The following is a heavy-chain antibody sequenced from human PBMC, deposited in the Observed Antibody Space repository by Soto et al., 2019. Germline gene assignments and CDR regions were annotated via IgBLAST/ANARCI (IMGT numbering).Heavy chain of an antibody. CDR1: GASISGYY. J-gene: IGHJ5*02. D-gene: IGHD1-1*01. CDR2: IYATGTT. Sequence: SETLSLTCTVSGASISGYYWSWIRKSAGKGLEWIGRIYATGTTDYNPSLKSRVMMSVDTSKKQFSLKLRSVTAADTAVYYCVRDGTKTLRDWFDPWGQG. CDR3: VRDGTKTLRDWFDP. V-gene: IGHV4-4*07.